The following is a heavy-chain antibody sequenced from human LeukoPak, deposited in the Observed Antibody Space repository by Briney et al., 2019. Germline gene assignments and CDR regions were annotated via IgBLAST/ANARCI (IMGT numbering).Heavy chain of an antibody. J-gene: IGHJ4*02. Sequence: GGSLRLSCAASGFTFDDVAMHWVRQAPGRGLQWVSTISWNSGSIGYADSVKGRFTISRDNAKNSLYLQMNSLRPEDTALYYCAKDLRPYCSGGSCFSPFDYWGQGTLVTVSS. CDR1: GFTFDDVA. D-gene: IGHD2-15*01. CDR3: AKDLRPYCSGGSCFSPFDY. V-gene: IGHV3-9*01. CDR2: ISWNSGSI.